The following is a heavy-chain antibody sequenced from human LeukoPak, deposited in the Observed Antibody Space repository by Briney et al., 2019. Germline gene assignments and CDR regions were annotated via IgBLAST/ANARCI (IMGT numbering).Heavy chain of an antibody. CDR1: GESFSGYY. Sequence: SETLSLTCAVYGESFSGYYWSWIRQPPGKGLEWIGEINHSGSTNYNPSLKSRVTISVDTSKNQFSLKLSSVTAADTAVYYCARDSPDYYDSSGYYRPTTTWGQGTLVTVSS. D-gene: IGHD3-22*01. V-gene: IGHV4-34*01. CDR2: INHSGST. J-gene: IGHJ5*02. CDR3: ARDSPDYYDSSGYYRPTTT.